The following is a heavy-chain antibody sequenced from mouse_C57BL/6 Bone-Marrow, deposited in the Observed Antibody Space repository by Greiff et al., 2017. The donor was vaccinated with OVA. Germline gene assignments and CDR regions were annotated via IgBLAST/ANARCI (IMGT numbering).Heavy chain of an antibody. Sequence: EVQLQQSGPGLVKPSQSLSLTCSVTGFSITSGYYWYWLRQLPGNKLEWMGYISYAGSNNYNPSLKNRISITRDTSKNQYFLKLNSVTTEDTATSYCARDYYGSSYEYYFDYWGQGTTLTVSS. D-gene: IGHD1-1*01. CDR2: ISYAGSN. CDR1: GFSITSGYY. CDR3: ARDYYGSSYEYYFDY. V-gene: IGHV3-6*01. J-gene: IGHJ2*01.